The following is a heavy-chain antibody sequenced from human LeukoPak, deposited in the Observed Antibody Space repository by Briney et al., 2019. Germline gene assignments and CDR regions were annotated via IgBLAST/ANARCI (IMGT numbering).Heavy chain of an antibody. Sequence: SVKVSCKASGGTFSSYAISWVRQAPGQGLEWMGRIIPILGIANYAQKFQGRVTITADESTSTAYMELSSLRSEDTAVYYCARDTRGQWLEPYYYYGMDVWGQGTTVTVSS. J-gene: IGHJ6*02. CDR3: ARDTRGQWLEPYYYYGMDV. CDR2: IIPILGIA. CDR1: GGTFSSYA. V-gene: IGHV1-69*04. D-gene: IGHD6-19*01.